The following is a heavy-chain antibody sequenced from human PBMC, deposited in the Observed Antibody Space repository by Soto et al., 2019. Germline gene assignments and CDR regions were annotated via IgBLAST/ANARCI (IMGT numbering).Heavy chain of an antibody. D-gene: IGHD3-22*01. J-gene: IGHJ4*02. CDR2: IIPIFGTA. CDR3: ARVYWEYHSSGYYRY. Sequence: SVKVSCKASGGTFSSYAISWVRQAPGQGLEWMGGIIPIFGTANYAQKFQGRVTITADESTSTAYMELSSLRSEDTAVYYCARVYWEYHSSGYYRYWGQGTLVTVSS. CDR1: GGTFSSYA. V-gene: IGHV1-69*13.